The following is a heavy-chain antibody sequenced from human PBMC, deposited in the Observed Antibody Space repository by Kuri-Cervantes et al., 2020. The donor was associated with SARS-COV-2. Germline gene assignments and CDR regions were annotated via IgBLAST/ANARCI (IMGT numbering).Heavy chain of an antibody. V-gene: IGHV3-11*01. CDR2: ISSSGSTI. Sequence: GESLKISCAASGFTVSSNYMSWIRQAPGKGLEWVSYISSSGSTIYYADSVKGRFTISRDNAKNSLYLQMNSLRAEDTAVYYCARDLVNYYDSSGYGYWGQGTLVTVSS. CDR1: GFTVSSNY. J-gene: IGHJ4*02. D-gene: IGHD3-22*01. CDR3: ARDLVNYYDSSGYGY.